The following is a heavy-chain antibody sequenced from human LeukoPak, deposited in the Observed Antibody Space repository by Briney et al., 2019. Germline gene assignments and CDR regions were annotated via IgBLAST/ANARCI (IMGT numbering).Heavy chain of an antibody. CDR3: ARGGVGVTTYYYSGMDV. CDR2: ISSSSSYI. CDR1: GFSFRAYS. J-gene: IGHJ6*02. D-gene: IGHD1-26*01. V-gene: IGHV3-21*01. Sequence: GGSLRLSCAASGFSFRAYSMNWVRQAPGTGLEWVSSISSSSSYIYYADSVKGRFTISRDDAKTSLYLQMNSLRAEDTAVYYCARGGVGVTTYYYSGMDVWGQGTTVTVSS.